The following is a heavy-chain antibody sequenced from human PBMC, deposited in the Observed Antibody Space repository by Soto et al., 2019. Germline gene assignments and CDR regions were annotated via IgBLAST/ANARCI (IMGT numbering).Heavy chain of an antibody. CDR3: TTDRARIVLRFLARFDP. CDR2: IKSKTDGGTT. V-gene: IGHV3-15*01. J-gene: IGHJ5*02. D-gene: IGHD3-3*01. Sequence: GGSLRLSWAASGFTFSNAWMSWVLQAPGKGLEWVGRIKSKTDGGTTDYAAPVKGRFTISRDDSKNTLYLQMNSLKTEDTAVYYCTTDRARIVLRFLARFDPWGQGTLFSVSS. CDR1: GFTFSNAW.